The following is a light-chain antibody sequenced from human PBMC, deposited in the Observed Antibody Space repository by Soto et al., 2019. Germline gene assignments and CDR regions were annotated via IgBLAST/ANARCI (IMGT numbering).Light chain of an antibody. V-gene: IGKV3-20*01. J-gene: IGKJ4*01. CDR2: GAS. Sequence: ILLTQSPCTLSLSPGERATLSCRASQSVSSSYLAWYQQKPGQAPRLLIYGASSRATGIPDRFSGSGSGTDFTLTISRLEPEDFAVYYCQQYGSSPKLTFGGGTKVDIK. CDR3: QQYGSSPKLT. CDR1: QSVSSSY.